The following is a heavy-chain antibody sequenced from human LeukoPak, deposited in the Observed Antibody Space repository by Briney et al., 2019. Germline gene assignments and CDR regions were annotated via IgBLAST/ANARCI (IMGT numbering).Heavy chain of an antibody. D-gene: IGHD3-10*01. J-gene: IGHJ6*03. CDR3: ARVLTGGPSYHYYMDV. V-gene: IGHV3-48*01. Sequence: GGSLRLSCAASGFTFSSYSMNWVRQAPGKGLEWVSYISSSSSTIYYADSVEGRFTISRDNSKNTLYFEMNSLRAEDTAVYYCARVLTGGPSYHYYMDVWGKGTTVTISS. CDR1: GFTFSSYS. CDR2: ISSSSSTI.